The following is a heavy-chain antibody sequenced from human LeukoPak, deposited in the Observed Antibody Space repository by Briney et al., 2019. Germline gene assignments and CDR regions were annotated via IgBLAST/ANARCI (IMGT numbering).Heavy chain of an antibody. D-gene: IGHD6-13*01. CDR1: GFTFSSYS. J-gene: IGHJ4*02. CDR3: ARVSIAAAGRGSFDY. V-gene: IGHV3-48*01. CDR2: ISSGSGTI. Sequence: GGSLRLSCAASGFTFSSYSMNWVRQAPGKGPEWVSYISSGSGTIYYADSVKGRFTISRDNAKNSLYLQMNSLRAEDTAVYYCARVSIAAAGRGSFDYWGQGTLVTVSS.